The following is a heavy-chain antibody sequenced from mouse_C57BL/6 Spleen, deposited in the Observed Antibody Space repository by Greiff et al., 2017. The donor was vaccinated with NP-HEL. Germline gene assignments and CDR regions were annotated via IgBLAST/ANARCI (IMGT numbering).Heavy chain of an antibody. Sequence: EVKVEESGGGLVKPGGSLKLSCAASGFTFSDYGMHWVRQAPEKGLEWVAYISSGSSTIYYADTVKGRFTISRDNAKNTLFLQMTSLRSEDTAMYYCAMDSNYLNWYFDVWGTGTTVTVSS. CDR2: ISSGSSTI. CDR1: GFTFSDYG. D-gene: IGHD2-5*01. CDR3: AMDSNYLNWYFDV. J-gene: IGHJ1*03. V-gene: IGHV5-17*01.